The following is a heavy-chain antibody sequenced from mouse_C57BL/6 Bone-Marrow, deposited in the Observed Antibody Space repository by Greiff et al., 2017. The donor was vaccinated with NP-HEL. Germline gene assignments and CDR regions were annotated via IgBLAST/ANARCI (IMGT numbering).Heavy chain of an antibody. CDR3: ARRGLRRRTYYFDY. CDR2: IYPRSGNT. CDR1: GYTFTSYG. D-gene: IGHD2-4*01. V-gene: IGHV1-81*01. Sequence: VQLVESGAELARPGASVKLSCKASGYTFTSYGISWVKQRTGQGLEWIGEIYPRSGNTYYNEKFKGKATLTADKSSSTAYMELRSLTSEDSAVYFCARRGLRRRTYYFDYWGQGTTLTVSS. J-gene: IGHJ2*01.